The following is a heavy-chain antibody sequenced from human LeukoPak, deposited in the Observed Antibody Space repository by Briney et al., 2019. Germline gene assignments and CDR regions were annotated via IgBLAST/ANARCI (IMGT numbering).Heavy chain of an antibody. CDR3: ARDGGWYDYYYGMDV. Sequence: AETLCLTCTVSGGSISSYYWSWIRQPPGKGLEWIGYIYYSGSTNYNPSLKSRVTISVDTSKNQFSLKLSSVTAADTAVYYCARDGGWYDYYYGMDVWGQGTTVTVSS. CDR2: IYYSGST. V-gene: IGHV4-59*01. D-gene: IGHD6-19*01. J-gene: IGHJ6*02. CDR1: GGSISSYY.